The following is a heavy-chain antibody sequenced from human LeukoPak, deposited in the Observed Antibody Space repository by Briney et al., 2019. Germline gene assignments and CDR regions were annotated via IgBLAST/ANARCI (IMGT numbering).Heavy chain of an antibody. CDR3: AKGSSGYFVDL. V-gene: IGHV3-23*01. D-gene: IGHD3-22*01. J-gene: IGHJ5*02. CDR1: GFIFNNYG. CDR2: ISNDGGGT. Sequence: GGSLRLSCAASGFIFNNYGLIWVRQAPGKGLEWVSAISNDGGGTNYADFVKGRFIISRDNSKNTLFLQMNSLRAEDTALYYCAKGSSGYFVDLWGQGTLVTVSS.